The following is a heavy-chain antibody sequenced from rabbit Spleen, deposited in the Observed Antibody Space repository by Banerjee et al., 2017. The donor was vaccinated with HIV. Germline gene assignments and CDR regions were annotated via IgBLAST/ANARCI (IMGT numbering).Heavy chain of an antibody. J-gene: IGHJ4*01. CDR1: GFDFTSDY. V-gene: IGHV1S7*01. CDR2: VYTAGGTT. D-gene: IGHD3-1*01. Sequence: QLKETGGGLVQPGGSLTLTCKASGFDFTSDYMSWVRQAPGKGLEWIGLVYTAGGTTDYASWVNGRFTSSSHNAQNTLYLQLNSLTAADTATYFCARDLASVVGWNFNLWGQGTLVTVS. CDR3: ARDLASVVGWNFNL.